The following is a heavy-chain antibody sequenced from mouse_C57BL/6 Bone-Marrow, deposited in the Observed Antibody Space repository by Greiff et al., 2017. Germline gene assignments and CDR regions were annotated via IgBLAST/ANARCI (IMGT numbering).Heavy chain of an antibody. CDR3: ASDPLWYCVDY. J-gene: IGHJ2*01. V-gene: IGHV5-4*01. CDR1: GFTFSSYD. CDR2: IGAGGSYT. D-gene: IGHD2-1*01. Sequence: EVQVVESGGGLVKPGGSLKLSCAASGFTFSSYDMSWVRQTPEKRLEWVATIGAGGSYTSDPDYVKGRFTISRDNAKNNLYLQMSYLTSEDTAMYYGASDPLWYCVDYWGQGTTLTVSS.